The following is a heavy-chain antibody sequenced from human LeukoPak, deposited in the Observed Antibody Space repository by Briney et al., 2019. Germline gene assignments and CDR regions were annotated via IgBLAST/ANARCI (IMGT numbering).Heavy chain of an antibody. CDR1: GYTFTSYG. D-gene: IGHD1-26*01. J-gene: IGHJ3*02. CDR3: ARGVSGELSFDAFDI. V-gene: IGHV1-69*13. Sequence: SVKVSCKASGYTFTSYGISWVRQAPGQGLEWMGQIIPIFGTAKYAQKFQGRVTITADESTSTAYMELSSLRSEDTAVYYCARGVSGELSFDAFDIWGQGTMVTVSS. CDR2: IIPIFGTA.